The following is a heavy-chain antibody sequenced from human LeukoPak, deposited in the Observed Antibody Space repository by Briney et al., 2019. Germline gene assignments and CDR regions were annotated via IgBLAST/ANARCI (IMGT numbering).Heavy chain of an antibody. D-gene: IGHD5-18*01. CDR3: AKGGVPGGYSYATGFHY. J-gene: IGHJ4*02. CDR1: GFTLSSYE. Sequence: GGSLRLSCAASGFTLSSYEMNWVRQAPGKGLEWVSYISSSGSLIYYADSVKGRFTISRDNAKNSLYLQMNSLRAEDTAVYYCAKGGVPGGYSYATGFHYWGQGTLVTVSS. V-gene: IGHV3-48*03. CDR2: ISSSGSLI.